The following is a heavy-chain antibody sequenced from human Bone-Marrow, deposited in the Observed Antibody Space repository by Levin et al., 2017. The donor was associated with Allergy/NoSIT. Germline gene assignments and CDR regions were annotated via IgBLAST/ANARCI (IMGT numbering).Heavy chain of an antibody. CDR3: ARAVAGTGWYFDL. V-gene: IGHV3-21*01. Sequence: LSLPCAASGFTFSSYSMNWVRQAPGKGLEWVSSISSSSSYIYYADSVKGRFTISRDNAKNSLYLQMNSLRAEDTAVYYCARAVAGTGWYFDLWGRGTLVTVSS. D-gene: IGHD6-19*01. CDR2: ISSSSSYI. J-gene: IGHJ2*01. CDR1: GFTFSSYS.